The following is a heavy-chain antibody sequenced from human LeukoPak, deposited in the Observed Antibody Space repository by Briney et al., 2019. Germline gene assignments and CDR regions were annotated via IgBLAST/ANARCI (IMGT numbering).Heavy chain of an antibody. CDR2: INHSGST. Sequence: SETLSLTCAVYGGSFSGYYWSWIRQPPGKGLEWIGEINHSGSTSYNPSLKSRVTISVDTSKNQFSLKLSSVTAADTAVYYCARLHQGAFDIWGQGTMVTVSS. J-gene: IGHJ3*02. CDR3: ARLHQGAFDI. CDR1: GGSFSGYY. V-gene: IGHV4-34*01.